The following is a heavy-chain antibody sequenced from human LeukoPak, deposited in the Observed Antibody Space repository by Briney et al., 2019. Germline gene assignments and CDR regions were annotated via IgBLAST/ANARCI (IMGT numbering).Heavy chain of an antibody. D-gene: IGHD3-3*02. CDR3: ASWSIAFRLVDY. CDR1: GGSISSATYY. Sequence: SETLSLTCTVSGGSISSATYYWSWFRQPAGKELEWIGRISASGSTNYSPSLKSRLTISVDTSNHQFSLKLSSVTATDTAVYYCASWSIAFRLVDYWGQGTLVTVSS. J-gene: IGHJ4*02. V-gene: IGHV4-61*02. CDR2: ISASGST.